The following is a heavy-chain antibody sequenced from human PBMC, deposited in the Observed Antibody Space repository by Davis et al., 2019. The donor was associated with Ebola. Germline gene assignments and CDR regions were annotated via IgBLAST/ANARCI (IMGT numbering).Heavy chain of an antibody. V-gene: IGHV3-30*02. Sequence: PAGSLRLSCTSSEITLRDYAMHWVRQAPGKGPEWLTFKRYNESKKYYADSVQGRFTVSRDDSSNTMFLQMDSLRGEDTAVYFCARESSHAFDIWGQGTFVTVSS. CDR3: ARESSHAFDI. CDR1: EITLRDYA. CDR2: KRYNESKK. J-gene: IGHJ3*02.